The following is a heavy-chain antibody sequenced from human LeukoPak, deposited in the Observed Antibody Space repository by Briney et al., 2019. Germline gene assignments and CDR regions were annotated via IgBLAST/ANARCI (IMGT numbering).Heavy chain of an antibody. CDR1: GGSISSYY. J-gene: IGHJ2*01. D-gene: IGHD4-17*01. CDR3: ARSPPTTVTTSRYWHFDL. CDR2: IYYSGST. V-gene: IGHV4-59*01. Sequence: SETLSLTCTVSGGSISSYYWSWIRQPPGKGLEWIGYIYYSGSTNYNPSLKSRVTISVDTSKNQFSLKLSSVTAADTAVYYCARSPPTTVTTSRYWHFDLWGRGTLVTVSS.